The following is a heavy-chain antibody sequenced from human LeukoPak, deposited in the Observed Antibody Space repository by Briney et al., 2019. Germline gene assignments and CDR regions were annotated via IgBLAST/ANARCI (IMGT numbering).Heavy chain of an antibody. CDR3: ARVGPAMVYYYYMAV. D-gene: IGHD5-18*01. Sequence: PGGSLSLSCAASVFTLSRIYMSCVRRAPGKGVEWVCVIYSGGSTYYAASVKSRFTISRDNSKNTLYLQMNSLRAEDTAVYYCARVGPAMVYYYYMAVWGKGTTVTVSS. V-gene: IGHV3-53*01. CDR1: VFTLSRIY. J-gene: IGHJ6*03. CDR2: IYSGGST.